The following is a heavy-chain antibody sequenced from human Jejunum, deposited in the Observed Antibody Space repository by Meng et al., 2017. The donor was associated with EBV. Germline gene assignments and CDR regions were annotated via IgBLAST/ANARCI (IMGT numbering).Heavy chain of an antibody. Sequence: QLQESAPGLGKPSGTLSLTCAVSTDFISSYEWWSWVRQPPGKGLEWLGEINQVGSTYYNPSLKSRVTISIDTSKRQFSLRLNSMTAADTAVYYCARASSERLLDYWGQGTLVTVSS. V-gene: IGHV4-4*02. D-gene: IGHD1-14*01. CDR2: INQVGST. CDR1: TDFISSYEW. CDR3: ARASSERLLDY. J-gene: IGHJ4*02.